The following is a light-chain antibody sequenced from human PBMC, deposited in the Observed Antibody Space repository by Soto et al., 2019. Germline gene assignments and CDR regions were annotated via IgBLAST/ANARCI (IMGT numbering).Light chain of an antibody. J-gene: IGKJ4*01. V-gene: IGKV3-11*01. Sequence: VLTQSPATLSLSPGERATLSCRASQSVSSYLAWYQQKPGQAPRLLIYDASNRATGIPARFSGSGSGTDFTLTISSLEPEDFAIYYCQQYNNWPRATFGGGTKV. CDR1: QSVSSY. CDR3: QQYNNWPRAT. CDR2: DAS.